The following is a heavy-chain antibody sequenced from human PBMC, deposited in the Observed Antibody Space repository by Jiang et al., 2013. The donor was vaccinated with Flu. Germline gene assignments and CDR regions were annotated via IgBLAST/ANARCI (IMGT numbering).Heavy chain of an antibody. J-gene: IGHJ6*02. CDR3: ARVVFEDTERVYYYYGMDV. Sequence: GPGLVKPSQTLSLTCTVSGGSISSGGYYWSWIRQHPGKGLEWIGYIYYSGSTYYNPSLKGRVTISVDTSKNQFSLKLSSVTAADTAVYYCARVVFEDTERVYYYYGMDVWGQGTTVTVSS. V-gene: IGHV4-31*03. D-gene: IGHD5-18*01. CDR1: GGSISSGGYY. CDR2: IYYSGST.